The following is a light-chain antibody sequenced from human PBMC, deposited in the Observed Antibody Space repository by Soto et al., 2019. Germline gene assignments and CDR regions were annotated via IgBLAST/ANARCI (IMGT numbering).Light chain of an antibody. CDR2: KIS. CDR3: MQSSQFPLT. V-gene: IGKV2-24*01. J-gene: IGKJ4*01. Sequence: EIVLTQTPISSAVTLGQPASISCRSSQSLVHSDGNTYLSWLHLGPGQPPRLLIYKISERFSGVPDRFSCSGAGTDFTLNISRVEAEDLGTYYCMQSSQFPLTFGGRTKVDIK. CDR1: QSLVHSDGNTY.